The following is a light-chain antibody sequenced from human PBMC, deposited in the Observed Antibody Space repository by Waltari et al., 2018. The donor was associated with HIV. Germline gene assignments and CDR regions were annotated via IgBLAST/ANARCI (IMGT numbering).Light chain of an antibody. CDR2: GAS. V-gene: IGKV3-20*01. CDR3: QQYGSSPPFT. Sequence: EIVLTPSPGTLSLSPGERATLSCRASQSVSSSYLAWDQKKPGQAPRRLIYGASSRATGIPDRFSGSGSGTDFTLTISRLEPEDFAVYYCQQYGSSPPFTFGPGTKVDIK. J-gene: IGKJ3*01. CDR1: QSVSSSY.